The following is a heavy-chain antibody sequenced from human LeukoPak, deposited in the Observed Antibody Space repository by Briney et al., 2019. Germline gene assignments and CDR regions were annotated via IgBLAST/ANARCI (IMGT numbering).Heavy chain of an antibody. D-gene: IGHD3-22*01. CDR3: ARALYYYDSSGYYYGAFDI. CDR2: IIPIFGIA. V-gene: IGHV1-69*04. J-gene: IGHJ3*02. CDR1: GGTFSSYA. Sequence: SVKVSCKASGGTFSSYAISWVRQAPGQGLEWMGRIIPIFGIANYAQKFQSRVTITADKSTSTAYMELSSLRSKDTAVYYCARALYYYDSSGYYYGAFDIWGQGTMVTVSS.